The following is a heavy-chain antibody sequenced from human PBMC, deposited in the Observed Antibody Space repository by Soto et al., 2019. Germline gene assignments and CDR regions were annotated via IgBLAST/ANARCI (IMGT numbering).Heavy chain of an antibody. V-gene: IGHV4-39*01. D-gene: IGHD1-1*01. CDR3: AAADGGAYNLGIDC. J-gene: IGHJ4*02. CDR2: FNHNGTT. Sequence: SETLSLTCTVSGGSISSSSYYWGWIRQPPGKGLEWVGAFNHNGTTYYGPSLKSRVTISIATSNNQFSLRLNSVTAADTAVYYCAAADGGAYNLGIDCWGQGTLVTVSS. CDR1: GGSISSSSYY.